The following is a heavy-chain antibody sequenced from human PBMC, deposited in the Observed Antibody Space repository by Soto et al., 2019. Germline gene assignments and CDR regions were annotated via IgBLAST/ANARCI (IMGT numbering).Heavy chain of an antibody. D-gene: IGHD2-2*01. CDR1: GFVFSDYA. CDR3: ASVLIWCGSSSCYTEGFDS. V-gene: IGHV3-23*01. Sequence: EVQLLDSGGGWVQPGGSLSLSCVASGFVFSDYAMSWVRQAPGKGLEWVSAISAGGSDTYYADSVKGRFTVSRVNSKNTLYLQMNTLRAEDTAIYYCASVLIWCGSSSCYTEGFDSWGQGTLVTVSS. CDR2: ISAGGSDT. J-gene: IGHJ4*02.